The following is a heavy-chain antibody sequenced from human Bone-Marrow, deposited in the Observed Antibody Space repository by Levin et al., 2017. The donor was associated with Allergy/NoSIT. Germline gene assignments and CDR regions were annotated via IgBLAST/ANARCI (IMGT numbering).Heavy chain of an antibody. CDR1: GFTFSNYY. J-gene: IGHJ4*02. Sequence: PGGSLRLSCSASGFTFSNYYMHWFRQVPGKGLVWVSYINSGESDTNSADSVKGRFAISRDNDKNKLYLQMNSLGAEDTAVYYCARGGCSSTSCLDYWGQGTLVTVSA. D-gene: IGHD2-2*01. CDR2: INSGESDT. CDR3: ARGGCSSTSCLDY. V-gene: IGHV3-74*01.